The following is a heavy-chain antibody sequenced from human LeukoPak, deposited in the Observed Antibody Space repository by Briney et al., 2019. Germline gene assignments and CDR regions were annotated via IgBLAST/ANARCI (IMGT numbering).Heavy chain of an antibody. Sequence: GASVKVSCKVSGYTLTELSMHWVRQAPGKGLEWMGGFDPEDGETIYAQKFQGRVTMTEDTSTDTAYMELSSLRSEDTAVYYCATIRDDYPYYYYGMDVWGQGTTVTVSS. CDR3: ATIRDDYPYYYYGMDV. CDR2: FDPEDGET. D-gene: IGHD5-24*01. CDR1: GYTLTELS. J-gene: IGHJ6*02. V-gene: IGHV1-24*01.